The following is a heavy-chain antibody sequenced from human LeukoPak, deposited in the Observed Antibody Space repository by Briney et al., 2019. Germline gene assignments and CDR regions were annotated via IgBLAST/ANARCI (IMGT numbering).Heavy chain of an antibody. D-gene: IGHD3-22*01. Sequence: SETLSLTCTVSGGSISGYYWSWIRQPAGKGLEWIGRIYTSGNTNYTPSLKSRVTMSVDTSKNQFSLKLSSVTAADTAVYYCARDRDYYDRSGYRFYYMDVWGKGTTVTISS. CDR1: GGSISGYY. CDR3: ARDRDYYDRSGYRFYYMDV. J-gene: IGHJ6*03. V-gene: IGHV4-4*07. CDR2: IYTSGNT.